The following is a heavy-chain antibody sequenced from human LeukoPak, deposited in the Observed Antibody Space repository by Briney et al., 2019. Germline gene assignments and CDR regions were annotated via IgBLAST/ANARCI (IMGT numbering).Heavy chain of an antibody. J-gene: IGHJ5*02. CDR1: GFTFNDYY. Sequence: GGSLRLSCAASGFTFNDYYMSWIRQAPGKGLEWLSYINIGGTNTHYADSMKGRFTISRDNAKKSLYLEVNNLRAEDTAVYYCATDGAGFDTWGQGVLVTVSS. CDR2: INIGGTNT. V-gene: IGHV3-11*01. CDR3: ATDGAGFDT.